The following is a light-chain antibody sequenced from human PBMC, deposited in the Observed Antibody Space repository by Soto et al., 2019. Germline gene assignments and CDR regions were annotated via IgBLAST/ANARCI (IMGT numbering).Light chain of an antibody. CDR3: QQSSSTPTWT. Sequence: DIQMTQSPSTLSASVGDRVTITCRASQSVSIYLNWYQQKPWKAHNLLISAASSLQNGVPSRFRGSGSGTDFTLTISGLQPEDFATYYGQQSSSTPTWTVGPGTKVDIK. CDR1: QSVSIY. CDR2: AAS. V-gene: IGKV1-39*01. J-gene: IGKJ1*01.